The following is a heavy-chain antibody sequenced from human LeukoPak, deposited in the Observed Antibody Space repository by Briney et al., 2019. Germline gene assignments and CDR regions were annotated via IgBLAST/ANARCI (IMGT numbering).Heavy chain of an antibody. CDR1: GFTFSTYS. J-gene: IGHJ5*02. V-gene: IGHV3-64D*08. Sequence: GGSLLLTCSASGFTFSTYSMHWVGQAPGRGLELVPAISSNGGSTYYADSVKSTFTISRDNSKNTLYLQMSSVRDEYTAVYYCVTVGITIIWSYLRFDPRGEGTLVSVSS. CDR3: VTVGITIIWSYLRFDP. D-gene: IGHD3-3*01. CDR2: ISSNGGST.